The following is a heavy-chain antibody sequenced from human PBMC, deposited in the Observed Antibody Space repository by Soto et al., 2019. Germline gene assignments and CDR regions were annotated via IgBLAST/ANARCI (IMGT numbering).Heavy chain of an antibody. J-gene: IGHJ4*02. CDR2: INPLSGIS. D-gene: IGHD2-2*01. V-gene: IGHV1-69*09. Sequence: QVQLVQSGAEVKKPESSVKVSCKTSGGTFVRHVISWVRQAPGQGPEWMGKINPLSGISNYAQKFQDRVTFTADPDSRTAYLELSSLRSDDTAVYYCATPACAATWCSPSHNLDHWGQGTLVTVSS. CDR3: ATPACAATWCSPSHNLDH. CDR1: GGTFVRHV.